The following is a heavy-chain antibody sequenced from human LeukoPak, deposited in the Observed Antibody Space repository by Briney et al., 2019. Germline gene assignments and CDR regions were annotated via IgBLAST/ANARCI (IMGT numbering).Heavy chain of an antibody. CDR3: ARESSGQYYFDY. CDR2: INPNSGGT. Sequence: GASVKVSCKASGYTFTGYYMHWVRQAPGQGLEWMGWINPNSGGTNYAQKFQGRVTMTRGTSISTAYMELSRLRSDDTAVYYCARESSGQYYFDYWGQGTLVTVSS. CDR1: GYTFTGYY. V-gene: IGHV1-2*02. J-gene: IGHJ4*02. D-gene: IGHD6-19*01.